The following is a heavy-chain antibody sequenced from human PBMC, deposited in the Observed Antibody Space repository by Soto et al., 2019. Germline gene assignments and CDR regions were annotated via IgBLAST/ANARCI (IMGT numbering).Heavy chain of an antibody. CDR2: ISGSGGST. Sequence: EVQLLESGGGLVQPGGSLRLSCAASRFTFSGYSMSWVRQAPGKGLEWVSGISGSGGSTYYVDSVKGRFTISRDNSESTLFLQMNSLRAEDTALYYCAKSYGDTWKHYYFDYWGQGTLVTVSS. CDR1: RFTFSGYS. D-gene: IGHD3-3*02. J-gene: IGHJ4*02. CDR3: AKSYGDTWKHYYFDY. V-gene: IGHV3-23*01.